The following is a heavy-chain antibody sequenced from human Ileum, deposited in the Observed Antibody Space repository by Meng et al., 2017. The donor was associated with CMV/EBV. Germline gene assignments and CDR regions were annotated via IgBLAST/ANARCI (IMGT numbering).Heavy chain of an antibody. D-gene: IGHD2-8*01. CDR3: VRDRQYHDLNGHYRYFSS. CDR2: VSYTGT. V-gene: IGHV4-59*01. Sequence: SETLSLTCTVSGASISDYYWSWIRQFPGKGLEWIGYVSYTGTNANPSLKSRVAVSTDTSKNQFSLKLTYVTAADTAIYYCVRDRQYHDLNGHYRYFSSWGQGTLVTVSS. J-gene: IGHJ5*02. CDR1: GASISDYY.